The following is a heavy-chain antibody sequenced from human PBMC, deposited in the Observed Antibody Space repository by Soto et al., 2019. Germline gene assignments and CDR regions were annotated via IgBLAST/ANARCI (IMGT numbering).Heavy chain of an antibody. V-gene: IGHV3-9*01. J-gene: IGHJ3*02. D-gene: IGHD6-19*01. CDR3: AKALAVAGTEEDAFDI. CDR2: ISWNSGSI. Sequence: GGSLRLSCAASGFTFDDYAMHWVRQAPGKGLEWVSGISWNSGSIGYADSVKGRFTISRDNAKNSLYLQMNSLRAEDTALYYCAKALAVAGTEEDAFDIWGQGTMVTVSS. CDR1: GFTFDDYA.